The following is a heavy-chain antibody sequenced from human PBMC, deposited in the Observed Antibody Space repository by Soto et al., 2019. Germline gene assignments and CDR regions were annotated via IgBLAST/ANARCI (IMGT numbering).Heavy chain of an antibody. CDR3: ARDGYDFWSGYESPWYYFDY. CDR1: GFTFSSYS. Sequence: PGGSLRLSCAASGFTFSSYSMNWVRQAPGKGLEWVSSISSSSSTIYYADSVKGRFTISRDNAKNSLYLQMNSLRAEDTAVYYCARDGYDFWSGYESPWYYFDYWGQGTLVTVSS. CDR2: ISSSSSTI. D-gene: IGHD3-3*01. J-gene: IGHJ4*02. V-gene: IGHV3-48*01.